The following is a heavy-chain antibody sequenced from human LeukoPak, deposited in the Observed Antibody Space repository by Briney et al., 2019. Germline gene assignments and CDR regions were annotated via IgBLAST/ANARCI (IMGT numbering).Heavy chain of an antibody. D-gene: IGHD6-13*01. CDR3: ARVVKSPGYSSSWYSY. CDR1: GYTFTGYY. Sequence: ASVKVSCKASGYTFTGYYMHWVRQAPGQGLEWMGWINLNSGGTNYAQKFQGRVTMTRDTSISTAYMELSRLRSDDTAVYYCARVVKSPGYSSSWYSYWGQGTLVTVSS. V-gene: IGHV1-2*02. J-gene: IGHJ4*02. CDR2: INLNSGGT.